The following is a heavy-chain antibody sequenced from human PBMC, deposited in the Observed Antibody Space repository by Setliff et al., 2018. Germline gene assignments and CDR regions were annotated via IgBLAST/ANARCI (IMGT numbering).Heavy chain of an antibody. Sequence: ASVKVSCKASGYTFSSYSMHWVRQAPGQRLEWMGWINAANENTQYSKKFQGRLTITRDTSASTVFMELSTLSSEDTAVYYCAREVYDILTGYSYWYFDLWGRGTLVTVSS. CDR1: GYTFSSYS. J-gene: IGHJ2*01. CDR2: INAANENT. D-gene: IGHD3-9*01. CDR3: AREVYDILTGYSYWYFDL. V-gene: IGHV1-3*01.